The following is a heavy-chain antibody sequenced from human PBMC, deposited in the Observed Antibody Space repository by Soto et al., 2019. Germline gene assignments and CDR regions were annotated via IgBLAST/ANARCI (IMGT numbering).Heavy chain of an antibody. D-gene: IGHD6-6*01. CDR1: GFTFSSYA. CDR2: ISGSGGST. V-gene: IGHV3-23*04. Sequence: VQLVQSGAEVKKPGGSLRLSCAASGFTFSSYAMSWVRQAPGKGLEWVSAISGSGGSTYYADSVKGRFTISRDNSKNTLYLQMNSLRAEDTAVYYCAKEKGAARDRYYYYGLDVWGQGTTVTVSS. CDR3: AKEKGAARDRYYYYGLDV. J-gene: IGHJ6*02.